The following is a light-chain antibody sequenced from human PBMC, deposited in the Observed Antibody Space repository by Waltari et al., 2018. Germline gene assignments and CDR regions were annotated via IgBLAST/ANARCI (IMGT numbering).Light chain of an antibody. CDR1: SSDIGAYHY. J-gene: IGLJ2*01. CDR3: ASYTSGSTHVA. Sequence: QSALTQPESVSGSPGQSITISCRGNSSDIGAYHYVSWYQQFPGKAPKLIIYDVSKRPSWVSNRFSGSKSGDSASLTISGLQVDDEAHYHCASYTSGSTHVAFGGGTQVTVL. V-gene: IGLV2-14*01. CDR2: DVS.